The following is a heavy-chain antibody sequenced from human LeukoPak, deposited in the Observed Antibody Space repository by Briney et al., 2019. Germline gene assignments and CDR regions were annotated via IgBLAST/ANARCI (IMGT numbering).Heavy chain of an antibody. CDR3: AKDSSQYQLPSNHFHF. J-gene: IGHJ4*02. CDR2: IWYDGNIK. CDR1: GFTFSYSA. Sequence: QPGGSLRLSCEASGFTFSYSAMHWVRQAPGTGLGWVALIWYDGNIKDYADSVKGRFTISRDNSKNTLYLQMNSLRPEDTAIYYCAKDSSQYQLPSNHFHFWGQGTLVTVSS. D-gene: IGHD4-11*01. V-gene: IGHV3-30*02.